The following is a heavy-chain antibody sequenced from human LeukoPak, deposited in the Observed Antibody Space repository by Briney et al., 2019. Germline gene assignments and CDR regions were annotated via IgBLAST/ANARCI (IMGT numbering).Heavy chain of an antibody. Sequence: GGSLRLSCAASGFTFSDYYMSWVRQAPGKGLEWVGFIRTQALGGTTEYAASVKDRFTISRDDSMSIAYLHMNSLKTEDTAVYYCTRNSGTYRGYGMDVWGQGTTVTVSS. D-gene: IGHD1-26*01. V-gene: IGHV3-71*01. CDR1: GFTFSDYY. CDR3: TRNSGTYRGYGMDV. J-gene: IGHJ6*02. CDR2: IRTQALGGTT.